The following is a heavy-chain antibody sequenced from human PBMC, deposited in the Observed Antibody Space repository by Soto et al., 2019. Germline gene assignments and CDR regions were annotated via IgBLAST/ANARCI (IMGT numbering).Heavy chain of an antibody. J-gene: IGHJ4*02. CDR3: AKLGSSSWSPHYYFDY. CDR2: ITGSGSDT. V-gene: IGHV3-23*01. CDR1: GFTFYNYA. Sequence: PGRSLRLSCAASGFTFYNYAMGWVRQAPGKGLEWVSAITGSGSDTYYVDSVKGRFTISRDNSENTLYLQMNSLRAEDTAIYYCAKLGSSSWSPHYYFDYWGQGTLVNVSS. D-gene: IGHD2-2*01.